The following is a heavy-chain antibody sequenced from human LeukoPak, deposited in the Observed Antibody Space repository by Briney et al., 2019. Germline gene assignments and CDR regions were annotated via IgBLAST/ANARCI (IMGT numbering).Heavy chain of an antibody. CDR3: AKEVKDTGYYHLDN. J-gene: IGHJ4*02. V-gene: IGHV3-23*01. D-gene: IGHD3-3*01. CDR1: GFTFRSYS. Sequence: PGGSLRLSCAASGFTFRSYSMNWVRQAPGKGLEWVSAISGSGGSTYYADSVKGRFTISRDNSKNTLYLQMNRLRDEDTALFYCAKEVKDTGYYHLDNWGQGTLVTVSS. CDR2: ISGSGGST.